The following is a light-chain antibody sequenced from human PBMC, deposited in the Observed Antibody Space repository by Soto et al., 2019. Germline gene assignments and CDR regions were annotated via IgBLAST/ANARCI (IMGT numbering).Light chain of an antibody. CDR1: QRISNS. J-gene: IGKJ4*01. Sequence: DIQMTQSPSTLSASVGDRVTITCRASQRISNSLAWYQQTPGKAPNLLIYKASSLESGVPSRFSGSGSGTEFTLTISSLQPDDVATYYCRQYVSYPVTFGGGTKVEMK. V-gene: IGKV1-5*03. CDR3: RQYVSYPVT. CDR2: KAS.